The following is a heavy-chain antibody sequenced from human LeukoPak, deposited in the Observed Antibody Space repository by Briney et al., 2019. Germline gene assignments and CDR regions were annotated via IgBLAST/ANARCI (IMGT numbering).Heavy chain of an antibody. V-gene: IGHV3-11*04. CDR3: ARDRTRETFDY. CDR2: IRSGADTI. J-gene: IGHJ4*02. Sequence: PGGSLRLSCAASGFTFSDYYMSWIRQAPGKGLEWGSFIRSGADTINCPDSLKGRFTISRDTANNSLYLQMNSLRAEDTAVYYCARDRTRETFDYWGRGTLVTVSS. CDR1: GFTFSDYY. D-gene: IGHD1-1*01.